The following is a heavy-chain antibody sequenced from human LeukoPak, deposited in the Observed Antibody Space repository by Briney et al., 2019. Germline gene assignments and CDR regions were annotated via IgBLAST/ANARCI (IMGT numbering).Heavy chain of an antibody. J-gene: IGHJ4*02. V-gene: IGHV3-43*01. CDR3: ARDFGGAMVRGVSTIFDY. D-gene: IGHD3-10*01. CDR1: GFTFDDYT. CDR2: ISWDGGST. Sequence: GGSLRLSCAASGFTFDDYTMHWVRQAPGKGLEWVSLISWDGGSTYYADSVKGRFTISRDNAKNSLYLQMNSLRAEDTALYYCARDFGGAMVRGVSTIFDYWGQGTLVTVSS.